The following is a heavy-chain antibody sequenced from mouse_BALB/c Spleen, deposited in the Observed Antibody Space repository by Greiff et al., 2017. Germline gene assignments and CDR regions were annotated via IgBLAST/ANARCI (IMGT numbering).Heavy chain of an antibody. J-gene: IGHJ4*01. V-gene: IGHV1-7*01. CDR3: ARSMDY. CDR2: INPSTGYT. Sequence: VQVVESGAELAKPGASVKMSCKASGYTFTGYWMHWVKQRPGQGLEWIGYINPSTGYTEYNQKFKDKATLTADKSSSTAYMQLSSLTSEDSAVYYCARSMDYWGQGTSVTVSS. CDR1: GYTFTGYW.